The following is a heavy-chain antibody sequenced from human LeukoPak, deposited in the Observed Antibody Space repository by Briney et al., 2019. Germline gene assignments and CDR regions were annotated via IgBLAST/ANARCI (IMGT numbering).Heavy chain of an antibody. D-gene: IGHD2-15*01. V-gene: IGHV3-7*05. J-gene: IGHJ4*02. Sequence: GGSLRLSCAASIFIFGSHWKSWVRQAPGKGLEWVANIKQDGSEKYYVDSVKGRFTISRDNAKNSLYLQMNSLRAEDTAVYYCASSGEVWPPFYWGQGTLVTVSS. CDR1: IFIFGSHW. CDR2: IKQDGSEK. CDR3: ASSGEVWPPFY.